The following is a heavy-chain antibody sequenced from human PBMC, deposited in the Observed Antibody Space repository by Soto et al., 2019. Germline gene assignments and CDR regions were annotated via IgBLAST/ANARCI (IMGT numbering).Heavy chain of an antibody. J-gene: IGHJ4*02. V-gene: IGHV4-59*04. CDR1: GGSISSYY. D-gene: IGHD5-12*01. CDR3: AGRPSGYSGYDSDY. Sequence: SETLSLTCTVSGGSISSYYWSWIRQPPGKGLERIGYNYYSGSTYYNPTLKSRVTISVDTSKNQFYMKLSTVTAADTAVFYCAGRPSGYSGYDSDYWGQGTLVTVSS. CDR2: NYYSGST.